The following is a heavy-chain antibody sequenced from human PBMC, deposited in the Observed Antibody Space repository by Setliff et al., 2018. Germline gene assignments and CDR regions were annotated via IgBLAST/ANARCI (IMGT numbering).Heavy chain of an antibody. CDR1: GDTFSSYG. CDR2: TIPMFGST. D-gene: IGHD5-18*01. CDR3: VREGVDTRSSTGYRYYMDV. Sequence: SVKVSCKASGDTFSSYGIRWVRQAPGQGLEWMGGTIPMFGSTSYAQKFQGRVTINTDESTTTAYMELSSLGSEDTAGYYCVREGVDTRSSTGYRYYMDVWGKGTTVTVSS. V-gene: IGHV1-69*05. J-gene: IGHJ6*03.